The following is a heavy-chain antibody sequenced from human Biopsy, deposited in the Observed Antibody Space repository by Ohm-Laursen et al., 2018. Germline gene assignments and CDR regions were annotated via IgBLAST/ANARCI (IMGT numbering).Heavy chain of an antibody. CDR3: ARGPGKLWSGYYT. Sequence: SLRLSCAASGFTVSDNHISWIRQAPGKGLQWVSLIYSHGNTYYADSVKGRFTISRDIPRNTLYLQMNSLRAEDTAVYYCARGPGKLWSGYYTWGQGSLVSVSS. V-gene: IGHV3-53*01. D-gene: IGHD3-3*01. CDR1: GFTVSDNH. CDR2: IYSHGNT. J-gene: IGHJ5*02.